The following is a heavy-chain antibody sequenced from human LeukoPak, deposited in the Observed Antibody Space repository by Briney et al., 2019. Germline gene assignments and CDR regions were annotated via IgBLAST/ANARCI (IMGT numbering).Heavy chain of an antibody. V-gene: IGHV3-21*01. J-gene: IGHJ4*02. CDR3: ATYDFWSAGFDY. Sequence: PGGSLRLSCAASGFTFSSYAMSWVRQAPGKGLEWVSSISSSSSYIYYADSVKGRFTISRDNAKNSLYLQMNSLRAEDTAVYYCATYDFWSAGFDYWGQGTLVTVSS. CDR1: GFTFSSYA. CDR2: ISSSSSYI. D-gene: IGHD3-3*01.